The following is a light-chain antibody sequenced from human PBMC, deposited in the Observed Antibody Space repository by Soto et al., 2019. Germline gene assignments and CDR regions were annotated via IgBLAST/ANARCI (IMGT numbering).Light chain of an antibody. CDR2: GAS. J-gene: IGKJ2*01. CDR1: QSVSSNY. V-gene: IGKV3-20*01. Sequence: EIVLTQSPGTLSLSPGERATLSCRASQSVSSNYLAWYQQKPGQAPRLLIYGASYRDTGIPDRFCGSGSGTDFTLTISRLELEDFGVYSCQQYGRSSMYTFGQGTKLEIK. CDR3: QQYGRSSMYT.